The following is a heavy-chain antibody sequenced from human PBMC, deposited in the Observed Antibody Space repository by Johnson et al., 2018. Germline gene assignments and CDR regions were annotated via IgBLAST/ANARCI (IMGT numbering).Heavy chain of an antibody. V-gene: IGHV3-11*01. J-gene: IGHJ6*02. CDR3: ARKVTTRNSFYYAMDV. CDR2: FSPSGTRI. Sequence: QVQLQESGGALVKPGGSXRPSSEASGSTLGDYHMTWNRQAPGRGREWVSYFSPSGTRIYYAALVTGRFTISRANAKNTLFLQMKSLRVEDTGVYYCARKVTTRNSFYYAMDVLGQGTTVTVSS. D-gene: IGHD4-17*01. CDR1: GSTLGDYH.